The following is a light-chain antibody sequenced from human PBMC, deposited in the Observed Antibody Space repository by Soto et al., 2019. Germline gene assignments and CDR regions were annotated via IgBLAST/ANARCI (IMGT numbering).Light chain of an antibody. V-gene: IGKV3-20*01. CDR1: QSVSSSY. J-gene: IGKJ2*01. Sequence: EIVLTQSPGTLSLSPGERASLSCKASQSVSSSYLAWYQKKPGQAPRLLISGASSRATGIPDRFSGTGSGTDFTLTINRLEPEDFAVYYCQQYGSSPYTFGQGTKLEIK. CDR2: GAS. CDR3: QQYGSSPYT.